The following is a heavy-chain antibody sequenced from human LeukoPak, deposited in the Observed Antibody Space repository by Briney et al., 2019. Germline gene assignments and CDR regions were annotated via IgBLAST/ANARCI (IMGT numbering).Heavy chain of an antibody. V-gene: IGHV1-18*01. D-gene: IGHD3-22*01. J-gene: IGHJ4*02. CDR1: GYTFTSYG. CDR2: ISAYNGNT. CDR3: ARAPPGYYDSSGHGVY. Sequence: ASVKVSCKASGYTFTSYGISWVRQAPGQGLEWMGWISAYNGNTNYAQKLQGRVTMTTDTSTSTAYMELRSLRSDDTAVYYCARAPPGYYDSSGHGVYWGQGTLVTVSS.